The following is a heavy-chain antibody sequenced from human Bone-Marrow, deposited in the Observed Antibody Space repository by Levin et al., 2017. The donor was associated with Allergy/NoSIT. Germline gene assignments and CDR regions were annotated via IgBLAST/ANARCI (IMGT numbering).Heavy chain of an antibody. CDR1: GFPFFRVW. J-gene: IGHJ1*01. CDR2: IRDYGVGAAT. Sequence: GGSLRLSCAASGFPFFRVWMTWVRQAPGKGLECIGRIRDYGVGAATEYTASMKGRSTISRDDSKNTVYLEMNSLKVESTAIYYCTTDLGRRSCSWNCRWGQGTLVTVSS. D-gene: IGHD2-15*01. CDR3: TTDLGRRSCSWNCR. V-gene: IGHV3-15*01.